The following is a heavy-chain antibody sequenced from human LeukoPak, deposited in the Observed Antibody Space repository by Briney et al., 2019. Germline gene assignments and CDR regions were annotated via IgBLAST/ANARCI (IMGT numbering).Heavy chain of an antibody. J-gene: IGHJ3*02. V-gene: IGHV4-59*08. CDR2: IYYSGST. CDR1: GGSIRSYY. CDR3: ARHQAHDLRTFDI. Sequence: SETLSLTCTVSGGSIRSYYWSWIRQPPGKGLEWIGYIYYSGSTNYNPSLKSRVTILVDTSKNQFSLKLSSVTAADTAVYYCARHQAHDLRTFDIWGQGTMVSVSS.